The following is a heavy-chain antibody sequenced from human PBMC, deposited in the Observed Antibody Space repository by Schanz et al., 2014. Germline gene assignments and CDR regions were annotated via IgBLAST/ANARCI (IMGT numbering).Heavy chain of an antibody. CDR1: GFSFSTYW. CDR2: IKRDGSEK. CDR3: AASSGWHPSTDY. Sequence: ESGGGLVQPGGSLRLSCAASGFSFSTYWMSWVRQAPGKGLEWVANIKRDGSEKNYLDSVKGRFTISRDNAKSSLYLQMNSLRVEDTAVYYCAASSGWHPSTDYWGQGTLVTVSS. J-gene: IGHJ4*02. V-gene: IGHV3-7*05. D-gene: IGHD6-19*01.